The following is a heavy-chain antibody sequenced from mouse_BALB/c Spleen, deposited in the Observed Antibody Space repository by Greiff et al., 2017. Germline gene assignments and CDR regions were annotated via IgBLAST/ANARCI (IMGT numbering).Heavy chain of an antibody. J-gene: IGHJ2*01. D-gene: IGHD2-1*01. V-gene: IGHV5-9-3*01. CDR1: GFTFSSYA. CDR3: ARRYGNYVDY. CDR2: ISSGGSYT. Sequence: EVKLVESGGGLVKPGGSLKLSCAASGFTFSSYAMSWVRQTPEKRLEWVATISSGGSYTYYPDSVKGRFTISRDNAKNTLYLQMSSLRSEDTAMYYCARRYGNYVDYWGQGTTLTVSS.